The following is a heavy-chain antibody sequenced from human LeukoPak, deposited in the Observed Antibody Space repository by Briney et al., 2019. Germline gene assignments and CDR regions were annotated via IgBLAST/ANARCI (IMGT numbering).Heavy chain of an antibody. J-gene: IGHJ5*01. CDR1: GFTFSSYS. V-gene: IGHV3-23*01. CDR3: ARLLYYDASGYYYNALDS. D-gene: IGHD3-22*01. CDR2: ISGNGDST. Sequence: AGGSLRLSCAASGFTFSSYSMNWVRQAPGRGLEWVSAISGNGDSTYYADSVKGRFTISRDNSKNTLFLQMNSLRDEDTAVYYCARLLYYDASGYYYNALDSWGQGTLVTVSS.